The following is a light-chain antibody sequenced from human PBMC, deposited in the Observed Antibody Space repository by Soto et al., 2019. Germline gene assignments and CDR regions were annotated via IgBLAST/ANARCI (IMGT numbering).Light chain of an antibody. CDR1: SSDVGGYNY. J-gene: IGLJ1*01. Sequence: QSALTQPASVSGSPGQSITISCTGTSSDVGGYNYVSWYQQHPGKAPKLMIYDVSNRRSGVSNRFSGSKSGNTASLTISGLQAEDEADYYCSSYTSSSTPYVFGTGTKLTVL. CDR3: SSYTSSSTPYV. CDR2: DVS. V-gene: IGLV2-14*01.